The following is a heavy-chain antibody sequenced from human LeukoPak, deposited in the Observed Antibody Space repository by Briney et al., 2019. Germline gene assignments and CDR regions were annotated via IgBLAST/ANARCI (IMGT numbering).Heavy chain of an antibody. Sequence: GGSLRLSCAASGFTFSSYAMSWVRQAPGKGLEWVSAISGSGGSTYYADSVKGRFTISRDNSKNTLYLQTNSLRAEDTAVYYCAKDQGGYCSSTSCYSFDYWGQGTLVTVSS. CDR2: ISGSGGST. V-gene: IGHV3-23*01. CDR3: AKDQGGYCSSTSCYSFDY. J-gene: IGHJ4*02. D-gene: IGHD2-2*02. CDR1: GFTFSSYA.